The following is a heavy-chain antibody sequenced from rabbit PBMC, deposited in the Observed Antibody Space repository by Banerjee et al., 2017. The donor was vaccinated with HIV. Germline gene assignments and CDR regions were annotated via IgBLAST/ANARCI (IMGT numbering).Heavy chain of an antibody. CDR3: ARDFVDSSDL. D-gene: IGHD4-1*01. J-gene: IGHJ4*01. V-gene: IGHV1S40*01. CDR2: IDSGSSGST. CDR1: GFSFSSGYW. Sequence: QSLEESGGDLVKPGASLTLTCTASGFSFSSGYWIYWVRQAPGKGLEWIACIDSGSSGSTYYASWAKGRFTISKTSSTTVTLQMTSLTAADTATYFCARDFVDSSDLWGPGTLVTVS.